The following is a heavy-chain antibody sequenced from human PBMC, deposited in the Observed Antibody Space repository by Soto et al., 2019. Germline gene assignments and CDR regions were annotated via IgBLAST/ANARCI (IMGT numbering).Heavy chain of an antibody. D-gene: IGHD6-13*01. CDR1: GGTLSRSA. Sequence: QVQLVQSGAEVKKPGSSVKVSCKASGGTLSRSAISWVRQAPGQGLEWMGGIIPIFGPAIYAQQFRGRVSIIADESTRTAYVEMSSLRSEDTAVYYCGTGSSWTKVESWGQGTLVTVPS. CDR3: GTGSSWTKVES. J-gene: IGHJ4*02. CDR2: IIPIFGPA. V-gene: IGHV1-69*01.